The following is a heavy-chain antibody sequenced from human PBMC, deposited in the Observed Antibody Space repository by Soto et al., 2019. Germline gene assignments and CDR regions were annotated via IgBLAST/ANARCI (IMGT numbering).Heavy chain of an antibody. V-gene: IGHV4-34*01. J-gene: IGHJ5*02. Sequence: SETLSLTCAVYGGSFSGYYWSWIRQPPGKGLEWIGEINHSGSTNYNPSLKSRVTISVDTSKNQLSLKLSSVTAADTAVYYCARDGTTVTTDYWWFDPWGQGTLVTVSS. CDR1: GGSFSGYY. D-gene: IGHD4-4*01. CDR2: INHSGST. CDR3: ARDGTTVTTDYWWFDP.